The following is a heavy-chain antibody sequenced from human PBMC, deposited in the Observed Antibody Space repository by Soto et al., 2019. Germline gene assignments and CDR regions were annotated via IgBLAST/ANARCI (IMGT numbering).Heavy chain of an antibody. CDR1: GGSFSGYY. D-gene: IGHD3-10*01. V-gene: IGHV4-34*01. J-gene: IGHJ4*02. Sequence: SETLSLTCAVYGGSFSGYYWSWIRQPPGKGLEWIGEINHSGSTNYNPSLKSRVTISVDTSKNQFSLKLSSVTAADTAVYYCARVLRAYYGSGSYYRPDYYFDYWGQGTLVTVSS. CDR3: ARVLRAYYGSGSYYRPDYYFDY. CDR2: INHSGST.